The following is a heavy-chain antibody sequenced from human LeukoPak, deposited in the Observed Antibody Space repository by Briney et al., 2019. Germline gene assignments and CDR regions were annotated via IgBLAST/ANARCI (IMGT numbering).Heavy chain of an antibody. D-gene: IGHD4-11*01. CDR1: GGSISGYY. Sequence: SETLSLTCTVSGGSISGYYWSWIWQAAGEGLEYIGRIYITGSTNYNPSLKSRVTMSIDENQFSLKLNSVTAADTAVYYCARGVTSDWYFDVWGRGTLVTVSS. CDR3: ARGVTSDWYFDV. V-gene: IGHV4-4*07. CDR2: IYITGST. J-gene: IGHJ2*01.